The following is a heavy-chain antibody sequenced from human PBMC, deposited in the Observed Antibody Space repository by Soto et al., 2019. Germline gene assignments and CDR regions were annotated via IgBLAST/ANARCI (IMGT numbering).Heavy chain of an antibody. V-gene: IGHV3-21*01. D-gene: IGHD6-13*01. CDR2: ISGSSST. J-gene: IGHJ4*02. Sequence: GGSLRLSCAASGFTFSTYNMNWVRQPPGKGLEWVSSISGSSSTSYADSVKGRFTISRDNAKNTLYLQMNSLRAEDTAVYYCASHPYSSSWYSWGQGTLVTVSS. CDR3: ASHPYSSSWYS. CDR1: GFTFSTYN.